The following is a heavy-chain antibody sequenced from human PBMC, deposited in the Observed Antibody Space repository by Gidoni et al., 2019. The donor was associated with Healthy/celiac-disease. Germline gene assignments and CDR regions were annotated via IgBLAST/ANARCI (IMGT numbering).Heavy chain of an antibody. V-gene: IGHV3-73*01. CDR3: TSPPHDYGDYGTFDY. Sequence: EVQLVESGGGLVQPGGSLKLSCAASGFTFSGSAMHWVRQASGKGLEWVGRIRSKANSYATAYAASVKGRFTISRDDSKNTAYLQMNSLKTEDTAVYYCTSPPHDYGDYGTFDYWGQGTLVTVSS. CDR2: IRSKANSYAT. D-gene: IGHD4-17*01. J-gene: IGHJ4*02. CDR1: GFTFSGSA.